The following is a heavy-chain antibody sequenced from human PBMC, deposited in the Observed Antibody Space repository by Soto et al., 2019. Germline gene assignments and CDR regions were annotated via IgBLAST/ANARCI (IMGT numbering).Heavy chain of an antibody. Sequence: QVQLVQSGAEVKKPGASVKVSCKASGYTFTGYYMHRVRQAPGQGLEWMGWINPNSGGTNYAQKFQGWVTMTRDTSISTAYMELSRLRSDDTAVYYCARDRGYSYGYFDYWGQGTLVTVSS. CDR2: INPNSGGT. V-gene: IGHV1-2*04. J-gene: IGHJ4*02. D-gene: IGHD5-18*01. CDR3: ARDRGYSYGYFDY. CDR1: GYTFTGYY.